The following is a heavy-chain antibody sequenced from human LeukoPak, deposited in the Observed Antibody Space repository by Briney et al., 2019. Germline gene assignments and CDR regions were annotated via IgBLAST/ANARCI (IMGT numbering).Heavy chain of an antibody. CDR3: AKEDCSGGSCYRYFHH. Sequence: PGGSLRLSCAASGFTFSSYGMHWVRQAPGKGLEWVAVISYDGSNKYYADSVKGRFTISRDNSKNTLYLQMSSLRAEDTAVYYCAKEDCSGGSCYRYFHHWGQGTLVTVSS. J-gene: IGHJ1*01. V-gene: IGHV3-30*18. CDR2: ISYDGSNK. D-gene: IGHD2-15*01. CDR1: GFTFSSYG.